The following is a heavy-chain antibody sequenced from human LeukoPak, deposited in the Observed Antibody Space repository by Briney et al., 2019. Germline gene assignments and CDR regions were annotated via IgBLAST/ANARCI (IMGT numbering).Heavy chain of an antibody. CDR1: GYTFTSYY. V-gene: IGHV1-46*01. D-gene: IGHD1-26*01. Sequence: ASVKVSCKASGYTFTSYYMHWVRQAPGQGLEWMGITNPSGGSTSYAQKFQGRVTMTRDTSTSTVYMELSSLRSEDTAVYYCARDPEWEYYFDYWGQGTLVTVSS. CDR2: TNPSGGST. CDR3: ARDPEWEYYFDY. J-gene: IGHJ4*02.